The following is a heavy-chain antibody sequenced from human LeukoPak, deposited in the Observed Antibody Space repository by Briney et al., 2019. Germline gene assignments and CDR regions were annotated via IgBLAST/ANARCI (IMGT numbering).Heavy chain of an antibody. J-gene: IGHJ5*02. V-gene: IGHV2-5*02. CDR3: AHSYYFGSRSYYNVWFAP. Sequence: SGPALLKPTQTLTLTCTFSGFSLSTSGLVVGWIRQPPGKALQWLALIYWDDEKYYSPSLKSRLSISRDTSRNQVVLTMTNMDPLDTATYFCAHSYYFGSRSYYNVWFAPWGLGTLVTVSS. CDR2: IYWDDEK. D-gene: IGHD3-10*01. CDR1: GFSLSTSGLV.